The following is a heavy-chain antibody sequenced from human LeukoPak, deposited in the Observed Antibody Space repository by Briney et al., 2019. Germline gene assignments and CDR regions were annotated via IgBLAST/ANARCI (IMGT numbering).Heavy chain of an antibody. CDR2: ISYDGSNK. CDR1: GFTFSSYG. J-gene: IGHJ6*03. V-gene: IGHV3-30*18. CDR3: AKVSGYGGGRPQFGYYYYMDV. D-gene: IGHD5-12*01. Sequence: GGSLRLSCAASGFTFSSYGMHWVRQAPGKGLEWVAVISYDGSNKYYADSVKGRFTISRVNSKNTLYLQMNSLRAEDTAVYYCAKVSGYGGGRPQFGYYYYMDVWGKGTTVTVSS.